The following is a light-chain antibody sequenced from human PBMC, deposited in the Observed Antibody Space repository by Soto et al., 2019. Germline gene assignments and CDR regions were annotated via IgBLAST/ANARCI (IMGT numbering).Light chain of an antibody. CDR1: QSVSSY. CDR2: DAS. V-gene: IGKV3-11*01. J-gene: IGKJ4*01. Sequence: EIVLTQSPATLSLSPGERATLSCRASQSVSSYLAWYQQKPGQAPRLLIYDASNRATGIPARFSGSGSGTDFTLTISSLEPEHFAVYYCQQRSNFPLTFGGPPKVQIK. CDR3: QQRSNFPLT.